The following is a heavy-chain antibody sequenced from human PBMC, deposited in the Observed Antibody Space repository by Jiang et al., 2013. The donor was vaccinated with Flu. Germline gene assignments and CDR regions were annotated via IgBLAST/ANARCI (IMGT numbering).Heavy chain of an antibody. CDR3: ARDHVSGNDWNFYGMDV. CDR2: ISSSSSYI. J-gene: IGHJ6*02. V-gene: IGHV3-21*01. D-gene: IGHD5-12*01. CDR1: DSASVVIA. Sequence: LVESGGGLVKPGGVPDDSPVQPLDSASVVIAMNWVRQAPGKGLEWVASISSSSSYIYYADLMKGRSTISRDNGKNSLYLQMNSLRAEDTAVYYCARDHVSGNDWNFYGMDVWGQGTTGLPSP.